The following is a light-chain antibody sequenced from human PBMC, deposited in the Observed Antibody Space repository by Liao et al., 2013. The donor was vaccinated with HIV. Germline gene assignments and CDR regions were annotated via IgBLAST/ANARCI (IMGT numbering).Light chain of an antibody. CDR3: QAWDNSNMI. Sequence: SYEMTQPPSVSVSPGQTASVTCSGDGLGDKYVSWYQQRPGHSPILVIYEDTKRPSGIPERFSGSNSGNTATLTISGTQTLDEADYYCQAWDNSNMIFGGGTKLTVL. V-gene: IGLV3-1*01. J-gene: IGLJ2*01. CDR1: GLGDKY. CDR2: EDT.